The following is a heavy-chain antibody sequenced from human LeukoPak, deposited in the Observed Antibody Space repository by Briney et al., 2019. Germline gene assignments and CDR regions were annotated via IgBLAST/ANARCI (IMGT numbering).Heavy chain of an antibody. V-gene: IGHV3-23*01. J-gene: IGHJ4*02. D-gene: IGHD3-10*01. Sequence: GGSLRLSCAASGFTFSSYGMSWVRQAPGKGLEWVSAISGSGGSTYYADSVKGRFTVSRDNSKNTLYLQMNSLRAEDMAVYYCAKHYYGSGSYYFDYWGQGTLVTVSS. CDR3: AKHYYGSGSYYFDY. CDR1: GFTFSSYG. CDR2: ISGSGGST.